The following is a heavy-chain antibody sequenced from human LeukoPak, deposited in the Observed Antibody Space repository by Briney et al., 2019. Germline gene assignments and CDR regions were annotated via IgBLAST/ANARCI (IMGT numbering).Heavy chain of an antibody. Sequence: GGSLRLSCAASGFTFSSYSMNWVRQAPGKGLEWVSYISSSSSAIYYADSVKGRFTISRDNAKNSLYLQMNSLRAEDTAVYYCARDMDWNYVGFDYWGQGTLVTVSS. V-gene: IGHV3-48*01. J-gene: IGHJ4*02. CDR2: ISSSSSAI. CDR3: ARDMDWNYVGFDY. CDR1: GFTFSSYS. D-gene: IGHD1-7*01.